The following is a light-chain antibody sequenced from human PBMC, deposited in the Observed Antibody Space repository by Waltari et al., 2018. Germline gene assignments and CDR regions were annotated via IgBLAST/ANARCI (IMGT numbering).Light chain of an antibody. V-gene: IGLV3-19*01. CDR2: GKN. CDR3: NSRDSSSSHQL. Sequence: SSELTQDPAVSVALGQTVRITCQGAGLRRSYASWYQQKPGQAPILVIYGKNNRPSGIPDRFSGSTSGNTASLTITGAQAEDEADYYCNSRDSSSSHQLFGGGTKLTVL. CDR1: GLRRSY. J-gene: IGLJ2*01.